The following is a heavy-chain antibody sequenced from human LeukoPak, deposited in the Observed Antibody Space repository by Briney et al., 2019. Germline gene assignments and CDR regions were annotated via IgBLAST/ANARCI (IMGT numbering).Heavy chain of an antibody. CDR2: INAGNGNT. V-gene: IGHV1-3*01. D-gene: IGHD1-14*01. Sequence: EASVTVSCTASGYTFTTYAMHWVRQAPGQRLEWMGWINAGNGNTEYSQKFQGRVTITRDTSASTAYMELSSLRSEDTAVYYCARDSARIPFDYWGQGTLVTVSS. J-gene: IGHJ4*02. CDR1: GYTFTTYA. CDR3: ARDSARIPFDY.